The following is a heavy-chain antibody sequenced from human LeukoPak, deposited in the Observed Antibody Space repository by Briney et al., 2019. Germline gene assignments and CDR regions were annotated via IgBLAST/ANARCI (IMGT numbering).Heavy chain of an antibody. CDR1: GFTFSSYG. V-gene: IGHV3-23*01. CDR3: ARTYGSGSLDY. D-gene: IGHD2-15*01. CDR2: ISGSGGST. Sequence: GGSLRLSCAASGFTFSSYGMSWVRQAPGKGLEWVSAISGSGGSTYYADSVKGRFTISRDNSKNTLYLQMNSLRAEDTAVYYCARTYGSGSLDYGGQGTLVTVSS. J-gene: IGHJ4*02.